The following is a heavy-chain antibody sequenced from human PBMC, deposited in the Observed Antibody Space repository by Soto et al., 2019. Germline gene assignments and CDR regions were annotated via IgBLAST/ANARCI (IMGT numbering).Heavy chain of an antibody. J-gene: IGHJ2*01. V-gene: IGHV3-30-3*01. CDR3: ARDGMDDYVWGSYRTYWYFDL. CDR2: ISYDGSNK. D-gene: IGHD3-16*02. CDR1: GFTFSSYA. Sequence: QVQLVESGGGVVQPGRSLRLSCAASGFTFSSYAMDWVRQAPGKGLEWVAVISYDGSNKYYADSVKGRFTISRDNSKNTLYLQMTSLRAEDTAVYYCARDGMDDYVWGSYRTYWYFDLWGRGTLVTVSS.